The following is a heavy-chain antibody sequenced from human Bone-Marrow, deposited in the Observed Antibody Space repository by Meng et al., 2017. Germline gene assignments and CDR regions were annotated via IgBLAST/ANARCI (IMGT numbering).Heavy chain of an antibody. CDR3: ARRLETHCSSTSCYVGGPYWYFDL. Sequence: QVQLQESGPGLVKPSQTLSLTCTVSGGSISMGDYYWSWIRQPPGKGLEWIGYIYYSGSTYYNPSLKSRVTISVDTSKNQFSLKLSSVTAADTAVYYCARRLETHCSSTSCYVGGPYWYFDLWGRGTLVTVSS. CDR2: IYYSGST. V-gene: IGHV4-30-4*01. J-gene: IGHJ2*01. D-gene: IGHD2-2*01. CDR1: GGSISMGDYY.